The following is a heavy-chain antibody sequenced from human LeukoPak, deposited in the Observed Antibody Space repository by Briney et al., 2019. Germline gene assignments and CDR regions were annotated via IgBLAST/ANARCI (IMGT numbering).Heavy chain of an antibody. J-gene: IGHJ4*02. V-gene: IGHV3-74*01. CDR1: GFTFSSYW. CDR3: ASSYYYGSRDY. D-gene: IGHD3-10*01. CDR2: INSDGSST. Sequence: GGSLRLSCAASGFTFSSYWMHWVRHAPGKGLVWVSRINSDGSSTSYADSVRGRFTISRDNAKNTLYLQMNSLRAEDTAVYYCASSYYYGSRDYWGQGTLVTVSS.